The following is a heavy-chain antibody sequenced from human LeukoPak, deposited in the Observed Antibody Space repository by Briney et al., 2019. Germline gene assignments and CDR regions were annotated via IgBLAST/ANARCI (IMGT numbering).Heavy chain of an antibody. CDR3: ARDLGSIFGVVMKR. CDR2: INPNSGGT. CDR1: GYTFTGYY. J-gene: IGHJ4*02. D-gene: IGHD3-3*02. V-gene: IGHV1-2*02. Sequence: ASVKVSCKASGYTFTGYYMHWVRQAPGQGLEWMGWINPNSGGTNYAQKFQGRVTMTRDTSISTAYMELSRLRSDDTAVYCCARDLGSIFGVVMKRWGQGTLVTVSS.